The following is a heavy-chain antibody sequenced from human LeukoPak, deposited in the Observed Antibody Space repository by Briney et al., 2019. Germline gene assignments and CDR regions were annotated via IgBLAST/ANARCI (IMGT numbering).Heavy chain of an antibody. J-gene: IGHJ4*02. V-gene: IGHV1-2*02. CDR2: INPNSGGT. CDR3: ARHPYSGSYHFDY. CDR1: GYIFTGYY. D-gene: IGHD1-26*01. Sequence: ASVKVSCKASGYIFTGYYMHWVRQAPGQGIEWMGWINPNSGGTNSAQKFQGRVTMTRDTSISTAYMELSRLTSDDTAVYYCARHPYSGSYHFDYWGQGTLVTVSS.